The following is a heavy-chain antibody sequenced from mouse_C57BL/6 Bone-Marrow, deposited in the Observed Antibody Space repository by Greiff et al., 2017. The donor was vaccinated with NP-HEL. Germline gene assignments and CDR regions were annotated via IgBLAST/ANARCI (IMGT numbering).Heavy chain of an antibody. V-gene: IGHV1-81*01. D-gene: IGHD2-4*01. Sequence: QVQLQQSGAELARPGASVKLSCKASGYTFTSYGISWVKQRTGQGLEWIGEIYPRSGNTYYNEKFKGKATLTADKSSSTAYMELRSLTSEDSAVYFCARDDYDLYYYAMDYWGQGTSVTVSS. J-gene: IGHJ4*01. CDR2: IYPRSGNT. CDR1: GYTFTSYG. CDR3: ARDDYDLYYYAMDY.